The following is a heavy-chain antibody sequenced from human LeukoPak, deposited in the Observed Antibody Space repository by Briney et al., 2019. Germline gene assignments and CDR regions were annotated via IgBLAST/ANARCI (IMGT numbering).Heavy chain of an antibody. CDR2: ISSSSRSI. J-gene: IGHJ5*02. CDR1: GFSLGNYP. Sequence: GGSLRLSCAASGFSLGNYPMNWVRQTPGKGLEWISFISSSSRSIDYADSVKGRFTISRDNAKNSLFLEMNSLRAEDTATYYCASLVVGQNWFDPWGQGTWVTVSS. V-gene: IGHV3-48*01. CDR3: ASLVVGQNWFDP. D-gene: IGHD2-15*01.